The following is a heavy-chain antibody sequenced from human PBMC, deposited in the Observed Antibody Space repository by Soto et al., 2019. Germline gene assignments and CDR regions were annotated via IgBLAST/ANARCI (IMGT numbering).Heavy chain of an antibody. CDR3: ARPDFGDYWYFDL. CDR1: GGTFSSHT. J-gene: IGHJ2*01. CDR2: IIPALGTA. D-gene: IGHD4-17*01. Sequence: QDQLVQSGAEVKKPGSSVKVSCKASGGTFSSHTFSWVRQAPGQGLEWMGRIIPALGTATYAQKFXXRXTITADESATTVYMELNSLRSEDTAVYYCARPDFGDYWYFDLWGRGTLVTVSS. V-gene: IGHV1-69*08.